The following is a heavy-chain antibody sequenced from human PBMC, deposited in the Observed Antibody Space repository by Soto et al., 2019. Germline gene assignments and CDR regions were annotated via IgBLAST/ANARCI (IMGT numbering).Heavy chain of an antibody. V-gene: IGHV3-66*01. CDR2: IYSGGST. CDR3: ARTNLGAFHI. Sequence: EVQLVESGGGLVQPGGSLRLSCAASGFTVSSNYMHWVRQAPEKGLEWVSVIYSGGSTYYADSVKGRFTISRDNSKNTLNLQMNSLRAEDTAVYYCARTNLGAFHIWGQGTMVTVSS. D-gene: IGHD1-1*01. CDR1: GFTVSSNY. J-gene: IGHJ3*02.